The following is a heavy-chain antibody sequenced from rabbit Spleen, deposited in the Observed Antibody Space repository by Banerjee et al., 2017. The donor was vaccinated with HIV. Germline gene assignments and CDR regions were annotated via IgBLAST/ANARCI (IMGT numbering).Heavy chain of an antibody. J-gene: IGHJ4*01. Sequence: QAQLVESGGGLVQPEGSLPLTCTASGFSFSDRDVMCWVRQAPGKGLEWIACISAATGKPVYATWAKGRFTISRTSSTTVTLRMTSLTAADTATYFCARDLAGVSGWNFYLWGQGTLVTVS. CDR1: GFSFSDRDV. CDR2: ISAATGKP. CDR3: ARDLAGVSGWNFYL. V-gene: IGHV1S45*01. D-gene: IGHD1-1*01.